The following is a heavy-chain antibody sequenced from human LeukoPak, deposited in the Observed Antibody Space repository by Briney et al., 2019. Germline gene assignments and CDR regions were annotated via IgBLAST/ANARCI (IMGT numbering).Heavy chain of an antibody. D-gene: IGHD4-17*01. V-gene: IGHV4-34*01. CDR3: ARGPMNTVTTSLDFDY. CDR1: GGSFSGYY. Sequence: PSETLSLTCAVYGGSFSGYYWSWIRQPPGKGLGWIGEINHSGSTNYNPSLKSRVTISVDTSKNQFSLKLSSVTAADTAVYYCARGPMNTVTTSLDFDYWGQGTLVTVSS. CDR2: INHSGST. J-gene: IGHJ4*02.